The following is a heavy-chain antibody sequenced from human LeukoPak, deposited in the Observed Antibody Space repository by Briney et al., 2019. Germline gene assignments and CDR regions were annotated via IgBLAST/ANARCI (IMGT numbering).Heavy chain of an antibody. CDR2: IYHSGST. CDR1: GFTFSSYW. D-gene: IGHD2-15*01. V-gene: IGHV4-4*02. Sequence: GSLRLSCAASGFTFSSYWMSWVRQPPGKGLEWIGEIYHSGSTNYKPSLKSRVTISVDKSKNQFSLKLSSVTAADTAVYYCARDFSKGYCSGGSCYAGDYYYYGMDVWGKGTTVTVSS. CDR3: ARDFSKGYCSGGSCYAGDYYYYGMDV. J-gene: IGHJ6*04.